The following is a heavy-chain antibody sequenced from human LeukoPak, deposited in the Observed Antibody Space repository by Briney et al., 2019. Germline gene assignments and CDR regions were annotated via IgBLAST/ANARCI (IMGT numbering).Heavy chain of an antibody. J-gene: IGHJ6*02. Sequence: ASVKVSCKASGYTFTSYAMHWVRQAPGQGLEWMGWINPNSGGTNYAQKFQGWVTMTRDTSISTAYMELSRLRSDDTAVYYCARGAVAGSTFGAYYYYGMDVWGQGTTVTVSS. CDR1: GYTFTSYA. CDR2: INPNSGGT. D-gene: IGHD6-19*01. V-gene: IGHV1-2*04. CDR3: ARGAVAGSTFGAYYYYGMDV.